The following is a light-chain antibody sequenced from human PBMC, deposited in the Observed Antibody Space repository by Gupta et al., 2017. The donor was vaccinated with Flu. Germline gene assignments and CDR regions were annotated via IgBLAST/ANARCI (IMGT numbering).Light chain of an antibody. CDR2: GAS. CDR1: QSVSCG. Sequence: PASLSASAGERAALSCRSRQSVSCGLAWYQQNPGRAPRLLIYGASSRATGIPARFSGSGSGIEFTLTISSLQSEDFAVYYCQQEKNWPIAFGHGTNVDIK. J-gene: IGKJ3*01. CDR3: QQEKNWPIA. V-gene: IGKV3-15*01.